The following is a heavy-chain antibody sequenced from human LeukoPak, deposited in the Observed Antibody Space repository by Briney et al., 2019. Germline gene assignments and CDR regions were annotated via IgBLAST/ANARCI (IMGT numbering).Heavy chain of an antibody. CDR1: GGSISTYY. CDR3: ARGGVSYYDFWSGYRY. CDR2: IYYSGTT. J-gene: IGHJ4*02. V-gene: IGHV4-59*01. Sequence: SETLSLTCTVSGGSISTYYWSWIRQPPGKGLEWIGYIYYSGTTTYNPSLKSRVIISVDTSKNQFSLNLSSVTAADTAVYYCARGGVSYYDFWSGYRYWGQGTLVTVSS. D-gene: IGHD3-3*01.